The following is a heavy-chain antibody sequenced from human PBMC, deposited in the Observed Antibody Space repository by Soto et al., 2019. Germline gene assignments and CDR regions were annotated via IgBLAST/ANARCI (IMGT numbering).Heavy chain of an antibody. CDR1: GFTFSSYG. J-gene: IGHJ6*02. V-gene: IGHV3-30*18. Sequence: GGSLRLSCAASGFTFSSYGMHWVRQAPGKGLEWVAVISYDGSNKYYADSVKGRFTISRDNSENTLYLQMNSLRAEDTAVYYCAKVTPYSSSPLYGMDVWGQGTTVTVSS. D-gene: IGHD6-13*01. CDR2: ISYDGSNK. CDR3: AKVTPYSSSPLYGMDV.